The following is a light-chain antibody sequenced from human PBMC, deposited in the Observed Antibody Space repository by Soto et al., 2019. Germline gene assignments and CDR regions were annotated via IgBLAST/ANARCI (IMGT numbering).Light chain of an antibody. CDR2: AAS. CDR1: QSIASY. J-gene: IGKJ1*01. V-gene: IGKV1-39*01. Sequence: DIQMTQSPSSLSASVADRVTITCRASQSIASYLNWYQQKRGRAPKLLIYAASSLQSGVPSRFSGSGSGTDFTLTISSLQPEDFATYYCQQSYSISWTFGQGTKVDIK. CDR3: QQSYSISWT.